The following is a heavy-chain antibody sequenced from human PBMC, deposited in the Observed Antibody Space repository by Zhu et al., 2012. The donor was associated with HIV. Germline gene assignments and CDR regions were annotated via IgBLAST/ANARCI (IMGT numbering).Heavy chain of an antibody. J-gene: IGHJ5*02. CDR2: IYHSGST. CDR3: ARTQLLWFGELFSWFDP. CDR1: GYSISSGYY. Sequence: QVQLQESGPGLVKPSETLSLTCAVSGYSISSGYYWGWIRQPPGKGLEWIGSIYHSGSTYYNPSLKSRVTISVDTSKNQFSLKLSSVTAADTAVYYCARTQLLWFGELFSWFDPWGQGTLVTVSS. D-gene: IGHD3-10*01. V-gene: IGHV4-38-2*01.